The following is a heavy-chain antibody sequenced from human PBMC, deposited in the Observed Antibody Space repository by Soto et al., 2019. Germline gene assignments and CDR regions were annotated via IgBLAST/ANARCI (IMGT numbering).Heavy chain of an antibody. CDR1: GFTFSSYA. CDR2: ISGSGGST. J-gene: IGHJ6*03. V-gene: IGHV3-23*01. Sequence: GGSLRLSCAASGFTFSSYAMSWVRQAPGKWLDWVLAISGSGGSTYFAVSVKGRFTISRDNSKYTLYLQMNSLRAEDTAVYYCAKATVTTWDYYYYMDVWGKGTTVTVSS. CDR3: AKATVTTWDYYYYMDV. D-gene: IGHD4-17*01.